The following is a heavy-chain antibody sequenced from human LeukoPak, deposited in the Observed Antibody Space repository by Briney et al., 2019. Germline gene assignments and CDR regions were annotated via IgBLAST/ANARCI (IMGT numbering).Heavy chain of an antibody. J-gene: IGHJ4*02. CDR2: IRHDESER. CDR1: GFTVSSNY. D-gene: IGHD4-17*01. V-gene: IGHV3-30*02. CDR3: ARDRAPYGDPDY. Sequence: GGSLRLSCAASGFTVSSNYMHWVRQAPGKGLEWVAFIRHDESERCYADSVKGRFTISRDNAKNSLYLQMNSLRAEDTAVYYCARDRAPYGDPDYWGQGTLVTVSS.